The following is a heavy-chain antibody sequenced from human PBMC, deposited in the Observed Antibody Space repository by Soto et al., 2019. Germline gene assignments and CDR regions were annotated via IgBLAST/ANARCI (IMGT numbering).Heavy chain of an antibody. V-gene: IGHV4-39*07. CDR3: AREGYCSSTSGYGAFDI. D-gene: IGHD2-2*01. J-gene: IGHJ3*02. Sequence: SETLSLTCTVSGGSISSSSYYWGWIRQPPGKGLEWIGSIYYSGSTYYNPSLKSRVTISVDTSKNQFSLKMSSVTAADTAVYYCAREGYCSSTSGYGAFDIWGQGTMVTVSS. CDR1: GGSISSSSYY. CDR2: IYYSGST.